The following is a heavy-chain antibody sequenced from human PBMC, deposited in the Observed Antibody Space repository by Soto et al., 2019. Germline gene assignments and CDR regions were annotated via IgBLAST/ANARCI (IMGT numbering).Heavy chain of an antibody. D-gene: IGHD3-3*01. J-gene: IGHJ3*02. CDR3: ARHFSRATIFGVVKDAFDI. Sequence: SETLSLTCTVSGGSISSSSYYWGWIRQPPGKGLEWIGSIYYSGSTYYNPSLKGRVTISVDTSKNQFSLKLSSVTAADTAVYYCARHFSRATIFGVVKDAFDIWGQGTMVTVSS. CDR2: IYYSGST. V-gene: IGHV4-39*01. CDR1: GGSISSSSYY.